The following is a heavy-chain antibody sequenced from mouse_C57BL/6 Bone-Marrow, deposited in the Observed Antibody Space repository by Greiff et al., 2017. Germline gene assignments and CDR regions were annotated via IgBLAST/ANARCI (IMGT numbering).Heavy chain of an antibody. J-gene: IGHJ3*01. D-gene: IGHD4-1*01. CDR2: IDPSDSYT. CDR3: ARTGAFAY. CDR1: GYTFTSYW. V-gene: IGHV1-50*01. Sequence: QVQLQQPGAELVKPGASVKLSCKASGYTFTSYWMQWVKQRPGQGLEWIGEIDPSDSYTNYNQKFKGKATLTVATSSSTAYMRLSSLTSEDSAVYYCARTGAFAYWGQGTLVTVSA.